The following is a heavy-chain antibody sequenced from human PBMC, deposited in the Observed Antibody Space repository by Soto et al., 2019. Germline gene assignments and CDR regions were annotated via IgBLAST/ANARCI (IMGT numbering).Heavy chain of an antibody. CDR2: ISYDGSNK. V-gene: IGHV3-30*14. D-gene: IGHD2-15*01. Sequence: QVQLVESGGGVVQPGRSLRLSCAASGFTFSSYAMHWVRQAPGKGLEWVAVISYDGSNKYYADSVKGRFTISRDNTKNTQYRQKNTLRAVGTKLYKSARERKWSLDYWGQGTLVTVSS. CDR3: ARERKWSLDY. J-gene: IGHJ4*02. CDR1: GFTFSSYA.